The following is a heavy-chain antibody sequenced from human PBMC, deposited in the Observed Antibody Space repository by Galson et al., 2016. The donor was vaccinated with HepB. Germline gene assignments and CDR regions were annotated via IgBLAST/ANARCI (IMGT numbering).Heavy chain of an antibody. J-gene: IGHJ5*02. CDR1: GFTFSSYV. V-gene: IGHV3-23*01. Sequence: SLRLSCAASGFTFSSYVMNWARQAPGKGLEWVSGISSSGGNTYYADSVKGRFTVSRDNSKNTVYLQMNSLRAEDTAVYYCARDVSPTSTNTAWFDPWGQGTLVTVSS. D-gene: IGHD2-2*02. CDR2: ISSSGGNT. CDR3: ARDVSPTSTNTAWFDP.